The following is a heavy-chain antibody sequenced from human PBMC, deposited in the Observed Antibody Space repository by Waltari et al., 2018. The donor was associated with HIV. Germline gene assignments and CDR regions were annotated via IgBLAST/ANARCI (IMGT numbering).Heavy chain of an antibody. V-gene: IGHV3-30*01. CDR2: MSHDGRKE. Sequence: QVPLVASGGGVVQPGGSLRVSCEAFGFSFHSHSMHWVRRAPGKGLEGVAVMSHDGRKEYYADSVKGRFTISRENSKNTLYLEMNSLRVEDTAVYFCARSWYYDSSPYGMDIWGQGTTVTVSS. CDR3: ARSWYYDSSPYGMDI. CDR1: GFSFHSHS. D-gene: IGHD3-22*01. J-gene: IGHJ6*02.